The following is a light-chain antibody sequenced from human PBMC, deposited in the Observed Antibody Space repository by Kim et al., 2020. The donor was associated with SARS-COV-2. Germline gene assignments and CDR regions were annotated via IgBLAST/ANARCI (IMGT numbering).Light chain of an antibody. Sequence: LSPGERATLSCRASHSFSSSLDWYQQKPGQAPRLLIYDASNRATGIPARFSGSGSGTDFTLTISSLEPEDFAVYYCQQRSNWPLTFGGGTKVDIK. CDR2: DAS. J-gene: IGKJ4*01. CDR1: HSFSSS. CDR3: QQRSNWPLT. V-gene: IGKV3-11*01.